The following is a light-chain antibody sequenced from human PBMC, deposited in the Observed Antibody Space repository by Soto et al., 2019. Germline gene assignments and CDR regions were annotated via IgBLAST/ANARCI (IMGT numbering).Light chain of an antibody. CDR3: QQYGSSPRFT. CDR1: QSVSSSY. Sequence: EIVLTQSPGTLSLSPGERATLSCRASQSVSSSYLAWYQQKPGQAPRLLIYGASSRATGIPDRFSGSGSGKDFTPTISRLEPEDFAVFYCQQYGSSPRFTFGPGIKVDIK. J-gene: IGKJ3*01. CDR2: GAS. V-gene: IGKV3-20*01.